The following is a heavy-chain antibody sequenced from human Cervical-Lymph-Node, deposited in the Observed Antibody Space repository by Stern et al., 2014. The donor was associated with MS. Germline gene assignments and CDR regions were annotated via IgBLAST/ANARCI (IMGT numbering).Heavy chain of an antibody. CDR2: VIPVFDRT. V-gene: IGHV1-69*08. D-gene: IGHD1-1*01. Sequence: QVQLVQSGAEVKKPGSSVKVSCKSSGGAFGRDTLNWIRQAPGQGLEWMGRVIPVFDRTDYAQKFRGRLTISADKSTTTAYMELSSLRSEDTAMYYCVRDLNWNFDSWGQGTLVIVSS. CDR3: VRDLNWNFDS. CDR1: GGAFGRDT. J-gene: IGHJ5*01.